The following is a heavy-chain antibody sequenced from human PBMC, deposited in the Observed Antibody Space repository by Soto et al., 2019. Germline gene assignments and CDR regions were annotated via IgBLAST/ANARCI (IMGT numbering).Heavy chain of an antibody. V-gene: IGHV1-18*01. D-gene: IGHD3-3*01. CDR3: ARNHDFWIGVGGGMDV. Sequence: SWVRKETGQGLEWVGWISAYNGNTQYGLKFHDRVTMTTDTSTTTAYLELRSLTTDDTALYFCARNHDFWIGVGGGMDVWGQGTTVTVSS. J-gene: IGHJ6*02. CDR2: ISAYNGNT.